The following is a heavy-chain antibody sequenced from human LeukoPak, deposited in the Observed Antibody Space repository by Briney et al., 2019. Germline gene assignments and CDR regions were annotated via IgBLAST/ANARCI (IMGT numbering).Heavy chain of an antibody. CDR2: ISGYNANT. D-gene: IGHD2-15*01. Sequence: ASVKVSCKASGYTFISYDINWVRQATGQGLEWMGWISGYNANTNYVQKFQGRVTMTTDTSTHTAYMELRSLRSDDTAVYYCARENRYCSGGSCYSVASDDAFDIWGQGTMVTVSS. J-gene: IGHJ3*02. CDR1: GYTFISYD. V-gene: IGHV1-18*01. CDR3: ARENRYCSGGSCYSVASDDAFDI.